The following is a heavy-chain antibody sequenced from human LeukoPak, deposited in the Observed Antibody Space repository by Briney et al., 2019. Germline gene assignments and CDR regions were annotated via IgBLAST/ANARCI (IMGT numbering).Heavy chain of an antibody. CDR2: VSNDGGIK. J-gene: IGHJ4*02. CDR3: AKGGEQKTFRCGMDS. Sequence: PGGSLRLSCAASGFTFSAYYMHWVRQAPGKGLEWVALVSNDGGIKCYGASVRGRFTISRDNPENTLYLQMNSLRADDTAVYYCAKGGEQKTFRCGMDSWGQGTLVTVSS. D-gene: IGHD1/OR15-1a*01. CDR1: GFTFSAYY. V-gene: IGHV3-30*18.